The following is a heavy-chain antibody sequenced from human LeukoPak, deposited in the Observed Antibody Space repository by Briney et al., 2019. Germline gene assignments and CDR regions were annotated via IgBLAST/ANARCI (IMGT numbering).Heavy chain of an antibody. CDR2: IYYSGST. Sequence: PSETLSLTCTVSGGSISSYYWSWIRQPPGKGLEWIGYIYYSGSTNYNPSLKSRVTILADTSKNQFSLKLSSVTAADTAVYYCAGGLRLEYLYDYWGQGTLVTVAS. CDR3: AGGLRLEYLYDY. CDR1: GGSISSYY. V-gene: IGHV4-59*01. J-gene: IGHJ4*02. D-gene: IGHD5-12*01.